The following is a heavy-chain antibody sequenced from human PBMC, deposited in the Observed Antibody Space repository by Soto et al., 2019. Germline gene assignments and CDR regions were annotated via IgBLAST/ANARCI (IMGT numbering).Heavy chain of an antibody. D-gene: IGHD2-2*01. CDR1: GFTFSSYA. J-gene: IGHJ4*02. Sequence: EVQLLESGGGLVQPGGSLRLSCAASGFTFSSYAMSWVRQAPGKGLEWVSAISGSGGSTYYADSVKGRFTISRDNSKNTLYLQMNSLRAEDTAVYYCAKDIVVVPAAVQYSHIGGYFDYWGQGTLVTVSS. CDR2: ISGSGGST. V-gene: IGHV3-23*01. CDR3: AKDIVVVPAAVQYSHIGGYFDY.